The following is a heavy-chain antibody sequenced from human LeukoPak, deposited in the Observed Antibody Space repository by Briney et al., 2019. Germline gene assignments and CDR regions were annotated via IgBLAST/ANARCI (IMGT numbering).Heavy chain of an antibody. CDR2: IKQDGSEK. CDR1: GFTFSSYW. V-gene: IGHV3-7*01. J-gene: IGHJ4*02. D-gene: IGHD3-3*01. CDR3: ARDEISYPWSGYYNGGLGY. Sequence: GGSLRLSCAASGFTFSSYWMSWVRQAPGKGLEWVANIKQDGSEKYYVDSVKGRFTISRDNAKNSLYLQMNSLRAEDTAVYYCARDEISYPWSGYYNGGLGYWGQGTLVTVSS.